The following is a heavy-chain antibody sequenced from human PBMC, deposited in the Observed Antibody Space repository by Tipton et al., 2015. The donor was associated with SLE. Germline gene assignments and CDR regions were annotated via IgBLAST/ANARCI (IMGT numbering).Heavy chain of an antibody. Sequence: TLSLTCNVTGGAIGSHYWSWIRQPPGKELEWIGYVYYSGTTNYNPSLKSRVTISVDASKNHFSLNLTSVAAADTAVYYCARERSSSYDAFDIWGQGTKVTVSS. D-gene: IGHD6-13*01. J-gene: IGHJ3*02. CDR2: VYYSGTT. CDR1: GGAIGSHY. V-gene: IGHV4-59*11. CDR3: ARERSSSYDAFDI.